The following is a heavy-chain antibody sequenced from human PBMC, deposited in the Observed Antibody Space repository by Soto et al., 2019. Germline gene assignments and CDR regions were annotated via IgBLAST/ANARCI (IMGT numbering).Heavy chain of an antibody. CDR2: INPNNGVT. CDR1: GYMFTGFY. J-gene: IGHJ4*02. D-gene: IGHD6-19*01. V-gene: IGHV1-2*02. CDR3: AAAAIPVAGRHPDF. Sequence: QVQLVQSGAEVKRPGASVKVSCKASGYMFTGFYLHWVRQAPGQGLEWMGWINPNNGVTTYAKNFQGRVTMTRASSISTAYMEFSSLRSDDTAVYFCAAAAIPVAGRHPDFWGQGTVVTVS.